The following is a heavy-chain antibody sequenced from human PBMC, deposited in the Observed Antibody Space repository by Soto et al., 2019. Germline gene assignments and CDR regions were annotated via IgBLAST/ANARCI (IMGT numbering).Heavy chain of an antibody. CDR2: MNPNSGNT. J-gene: IGHJ4*02. Sequence: QVQLVQSGAELRKPGASVKVSCKASGYTFTSYYINWVRQATGQGLEWMGWMNPNSGNTGYAQKFQGRVTMTRNTSISTAYMELSSLRSEDTAVYYCAREHSSSWRFDYWGQGTLVTVSS. D-gene: IGHD6-13*01. CDR3: AREHSSSWRFDY. V-gene: IGHV1-8*01. CDR1: GYTFTSYY.